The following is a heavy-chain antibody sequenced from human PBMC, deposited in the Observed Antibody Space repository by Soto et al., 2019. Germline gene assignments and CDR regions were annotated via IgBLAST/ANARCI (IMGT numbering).Heavy chain of an antibody. CDR2: INHSGST. CDR3: ARGRMVYPILPVWYSYGMDV. J-gene: IGHJ6*04. CDR1: GGSFSGYY. V-gene: IGHV4-34*01. D-gene: IGHD2-8*01. Sequence: SETLSLTCAVYGGSFSGYYWSWIRQPPGKGLEWIGEINHSGSTNYNPSLKSRVTISVDTSKNQFSLKLSSVTAADTAVYYCARGRMVYPILPVWYSYGMDVWGKGTTVTVYS.